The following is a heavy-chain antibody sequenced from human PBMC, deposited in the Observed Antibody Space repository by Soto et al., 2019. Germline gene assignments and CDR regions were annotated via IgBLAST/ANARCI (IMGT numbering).Heavy chain of an antibody. D-gene: IGHD5-18*01. CDR2: MNPGSGDT. CDR3: ARMESFGSLNWFDP. V-gene: IGHV1-8*02. Sequence: ASVKVSCRASGYTFTNNDVSWVRQATGQGLEWMGWMNPGSGDTGYAQKFQGRVTMTRDISIATAYMELNSLTSEDTAIYYCARMESFGSLNWFDPWGQGTLVTISS. J-gene: IGHJ5*02. CDR1: GYTFTNND.